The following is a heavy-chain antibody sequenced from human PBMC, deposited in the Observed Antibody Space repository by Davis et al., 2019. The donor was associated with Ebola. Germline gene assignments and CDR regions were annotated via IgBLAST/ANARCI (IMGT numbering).Heavy chain of an antibody. D-gene: IGHD1-26*01. V-gene: IGHV3-30*18. CDR2: ISYDGTNK. J-gene: IGHJ3*02. Sequence: PGGSLRLSCAASGFTFSGYGMHWVRQAPGKGLEWVAAISYDGTNKYYANSVKGRFTISRDNSKNTLYLQMNSLRIEDTAVYYCANDVWELLRAFDIWGQGTMVTVSS. CDR1: GFTFSGYG. CDR3: ANDVWELLRAFDI.